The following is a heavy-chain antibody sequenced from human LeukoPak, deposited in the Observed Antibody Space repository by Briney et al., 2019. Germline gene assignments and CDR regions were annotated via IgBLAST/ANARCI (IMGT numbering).Heavy chain of an antibody. CDR2: ISSSSSYI. D-gene: IGHD6-6*01. CDR3: ATHHKYSTPG. Sequence: GGSLRLSCAASGFTFSSYSMNWVRQAPGKGLEGVSSISSSSSYIYYADSVKGRFTISGDNAKNSLYLQMNSLRAEDTAVYYCATHHKYSTPGWGQGTLVTVSS. J-gene: IGHJ4*02. CDR1: GFTFSSYS. V-gene: IGHV3-21*01.